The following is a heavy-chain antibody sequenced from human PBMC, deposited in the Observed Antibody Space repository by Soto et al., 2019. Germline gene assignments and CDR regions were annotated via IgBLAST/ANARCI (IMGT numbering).Heavy chain of an antibody. CDR3: AGFSEVAATEINWFDT. CDR2: IYYSGST. CDR1: GASINSGDYY. Sequence: LSLTCTVSGASINSGDYYWSWIRQPPGKGLEWIGYIYYSGSTYYNPSLKSRVTISVDTSKNQFSLKLSSVTAADTAVYYCAGFSEVAATEINWFDTWGQGTLVTVSS. J-gene: IGHJ5*02. V-gene: IGHV4-30-4*01. D-gene: IGHD2-15*01.